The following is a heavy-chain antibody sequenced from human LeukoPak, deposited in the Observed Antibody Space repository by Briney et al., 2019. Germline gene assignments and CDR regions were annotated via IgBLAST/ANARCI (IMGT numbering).Heavy chain of an antibody. Sequence: ASVKVSCKASGYTFTGYYMHWVRQAPGQGLEWMGWINPNSGDTNYAQKFQGRVTMTRDTSISTAYMELSRLRSDDTAVYYCAREDYDSSAEYFQHWGQGTLVTVSS. CDR1: GYTFTGYY. V-gene: IGHV1-2*02. J-gene: IGHJ1*01. CDR3: AREDYDSSAEYFQH. CDR2: INPNSGDT. D-gene: IGHD3-22*01.